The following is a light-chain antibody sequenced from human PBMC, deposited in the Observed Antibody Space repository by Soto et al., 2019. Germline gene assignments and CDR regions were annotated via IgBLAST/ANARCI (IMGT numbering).Light chain of an antibody. V-gene: IGLV2-14*02. CDR1: SSDVGSYNL. CDR2: EVS. J-gene: IGLJ3*02. Sequence: QSVLTQPASVSGSPGQSITISCTGTSSDVGSYNLLSWYQQHPGKAPKLMIYEVSNRPSGVSNRFSGSKSGNTASLTISGLQAEDEADYYCSSYTSSSTLFGGGTKLTVL. CDR3: SSYTSSSTL.